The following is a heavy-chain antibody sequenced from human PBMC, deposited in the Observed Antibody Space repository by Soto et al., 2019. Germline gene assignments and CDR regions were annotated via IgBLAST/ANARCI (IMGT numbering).Heavy chain of an antibody. D-gene: IGHD3-16*01. V-gene: IGHV3-23*01. CDR3: AIGRTFFDF. CDR2: ISDGDGAT. Sequence: EVHLLESGGGLVQPGGSLRLSCAASGFAFSDYAMTWVRQAPGKGLEWVSDISDGDGATHYADSVKGRFTISRDDSKDTLYLQMDSLRAEDAAVYYCAIGRTFFDFWGQGTLVTVSS. CDR1: GFAFSDYA. J-gene: IGHJ4*02.